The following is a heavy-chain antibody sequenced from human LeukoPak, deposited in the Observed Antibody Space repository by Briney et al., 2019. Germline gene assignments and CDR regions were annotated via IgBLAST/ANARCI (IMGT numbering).Heavy chain of an antibody. J-gene: IGHJ3*01. V-gene: IGHV1-2*02. CDR1: GYTFTGYY. Sequence: GASVKVSCKASGYTFTGYYMHWVRQAPGQGLEGMGWINPNSGVTNYAQKFHGRVTGTRDTAIRTAYMELSRLTSDDTALYFCARDLRSALDFWGQGTMVSVSS. CDR3: ARDLRSALDF. CDR2: INPNSGVT.